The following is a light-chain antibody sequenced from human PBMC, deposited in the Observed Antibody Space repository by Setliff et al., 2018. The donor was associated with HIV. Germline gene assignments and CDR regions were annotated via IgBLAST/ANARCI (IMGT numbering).Light chain of an antibody. CDR2: GNS. CDR3: QSYDTSLSGSV. J-gene: IGLJ2*01. Sequence: QSALTQPPSVSGAPGQRVTISCTGSSSNIGAGYDVHWYQQLPGTAPKLLIYGNSNRPSGVPDRFSGSKSGTTVSLAITGLQAEDEAIYYCQSYDTSLSGSVFGGGTKVTVL. CDR1: SSNIGAGYD. V-gene: IGLV1-40*01.